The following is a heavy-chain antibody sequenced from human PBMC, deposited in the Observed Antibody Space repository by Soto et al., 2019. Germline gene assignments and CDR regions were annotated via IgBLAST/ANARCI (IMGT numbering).Heavy chain of an antibody. CDR2: ISYDANRK. CDR3: ARSDIVLLTTTPFDY. CDR1: GFTFSKYG. Sequence: QVQLVESGGGGVQPGRSLRLSCVASGFTFSKYGLHWVRQAPGKGLEWVALISYDANRKNYADSVKGRFTISRDNTKNPLYLQMNSLRAEDTAVYYGARSDIVLLTTTPFDYWGQGTLVTVSS. D-gene: IGHD2-21*02. V-gene: IGHV3-30-3*01. J-gene: IGHJ4*02.